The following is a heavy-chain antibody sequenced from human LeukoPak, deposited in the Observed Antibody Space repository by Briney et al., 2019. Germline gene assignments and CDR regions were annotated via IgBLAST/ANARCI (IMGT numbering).Heavy chain of an antibody. V-gene: IGHV4-34*01. CDR3: ASMDDYGAD. Sequence: SETLSLTCAVYGGSFSGYYWSWIRQPPGKGLEWIGEINHSGSTNYNPSLKSRVTISVDTSKNQFSLKLSSVTAADTAVYYYASMDDYGADWGQGTLVTVSS. J-gene: IGHJ4*02. CDR1: GGSFSGYY. D-gene: IGHD4-17*01. CDR2: INHSGST.